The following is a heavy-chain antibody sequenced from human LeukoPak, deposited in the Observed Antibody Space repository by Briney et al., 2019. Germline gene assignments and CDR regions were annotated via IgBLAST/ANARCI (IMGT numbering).Heavy chain of an antibody. Sequence: PSETLSLTCTVSGGSISSYYWSWIRQPPGKGLEWIGYIYYSGSTNYNPSLKSRVTISVDTSKNQFSLKLSSVTAADTAVCYCARDPDITGTLYFDYWGQGTLVTVSS. CDR2: IYYSGST. CDR3: ARDPDITGTLYFDY. D-gene: IGHD1-7*01. V-gene: IGHV4-59*01. J-gene: IGHJ4*02. CDR1: GGSISSYY.